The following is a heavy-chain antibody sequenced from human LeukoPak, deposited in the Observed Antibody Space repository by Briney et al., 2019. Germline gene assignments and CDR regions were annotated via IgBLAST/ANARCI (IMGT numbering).Heavy chain of an antibody. J-gene: IGHJ6*03. Sequence: PSETLSLTCTVSGASISSGSYHWSWIRQPAGKGLEWIGRIYSSGSTNYNPSLKSRVTISADTSKNQFSLKLNSVTAADTAVYYCARAQYYYNYYMDVWGKGTTVTVSS. V-gene: IGHV4-61*02. CDR2: IYSSGST. CDR1: GASISSGSYH. CDR3: ARAQYYYNYYMDV.